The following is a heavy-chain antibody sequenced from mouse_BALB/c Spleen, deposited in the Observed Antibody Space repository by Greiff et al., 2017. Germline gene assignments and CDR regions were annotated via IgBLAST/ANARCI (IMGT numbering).Heavy chain of an antibody. CDR3: ARHDFYYYAMDY. V-gene: IGHV3-2*02. J-gene: IGHJ4*01. CDR2: ISYSGST. Sequence: EVQGVESGPGLVKPSQSLSLTCTVTGYSITSDYAWNWIRQFPGNKLEWMGYISYSGSTSYNPSLKSRISITRDTSKNQFFLQLNSVTTEDTATYYCARHDFYYYAMDYWGQGTSVTVSS. CDR1: GYSITSDYA.